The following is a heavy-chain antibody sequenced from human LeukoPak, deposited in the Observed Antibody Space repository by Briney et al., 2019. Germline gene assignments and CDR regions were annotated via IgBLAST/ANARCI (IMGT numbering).Heavy chain of an antibody. CDR2: ISWNSGSI. CDR1: GFTFDDYA. D-gene: IGHD6-13*01. CDR3: ARDLEAAAGPTDY. Sequence: GRSLRLSCAASGFTFDDYAMHWVRQAPGKGLEWVSGISWNSGSIGYADSVKGRFTISRDNAKNSLYLQMNSLRAEDTAVYYCARDLEAAAGPTDYWGQGTLVTVSS. J-gene: IGHJ4*02. V-gene: IGHV3-9*01.